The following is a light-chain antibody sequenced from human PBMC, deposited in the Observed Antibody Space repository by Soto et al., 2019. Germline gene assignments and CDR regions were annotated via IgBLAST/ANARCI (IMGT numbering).Light chain of an antibody. CDR2: DAS. CDR3: QQFASYPLT. Sequence: VMTQSPTTLSVSPGERATLSCRASHSVSNNLAWYQQKPGQAPRLLIYDASNRATGIPDRFSGGGSGTDFTLTISRLEPEDFAVYYCQQFASYPLTFGGGTKVDIK. CDR1: HSVSNN. J-gene: IGKJ4*01. V-gene: IGKV3-20*01.